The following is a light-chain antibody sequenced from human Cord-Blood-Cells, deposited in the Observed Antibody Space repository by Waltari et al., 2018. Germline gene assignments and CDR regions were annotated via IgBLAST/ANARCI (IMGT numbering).Light chain of an antibody. CDR1: SSDVGGYNY. J-gene: IGLJ3*02. V-gene: IGLV2-8*01. CDR3: SSYAGSNNWV. CDR2: EVS. Sequence: QSALTQPPSASGSPGQSVTISCTVTSSDVGGYNYVSWYQQHPGKAPKLMIVEVSKRPSGVPDRFSCSKSGNTASLTVSGLQAEDEADYYCSSYAGSNNWVFGGGTKLTVL.